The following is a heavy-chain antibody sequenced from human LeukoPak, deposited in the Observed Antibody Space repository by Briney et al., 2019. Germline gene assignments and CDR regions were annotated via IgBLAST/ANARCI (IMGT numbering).Heavy chain of an antibody. V-gene: IGHV3-48*02. D-gene: IGHD5-24*01. Sequence: PGGSLRLSCAASGFTFSSYSMNWVRQAPGKGLERVSYISSSSSTIYYADSVKGRFTISRDNAKNSLYLQMNSLRDEDTAVYYCARVSLRMGWLQFFDYWGQGTLVTVSS. CDR3: ARVSLRMGWLQFFDY. J-gene: IGHJ4*02. CDR2: ISSSSSTI. CDR1: GFTFSSYS.